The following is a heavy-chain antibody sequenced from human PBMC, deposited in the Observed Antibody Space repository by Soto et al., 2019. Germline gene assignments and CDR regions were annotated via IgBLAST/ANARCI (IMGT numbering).Heavy chain of an antibody. CDR3: ARGLVASVLRFLEWSLISFDY. J-gene: IGHJ4*02. D-gene: IGHD3-3*01. Sequence: SETLSLTCTVSGDSVRNQYWSWIRRPPGRGLEWIGYIYRSGSTKYNPSLKSRLTISVDTSKNQFSLKLSSVTAADTAVYYCARGLVASVLRFLEWSLISFDYWGQGTLVTVSS. CDR2: IYRSGST. CDR1: GDSVRNQY. V-gene: IGHV4-59*02.